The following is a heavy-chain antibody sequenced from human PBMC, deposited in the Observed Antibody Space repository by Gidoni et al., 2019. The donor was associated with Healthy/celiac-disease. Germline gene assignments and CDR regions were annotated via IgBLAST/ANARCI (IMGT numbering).Heavy chain of an antibody. J-gene: IGHJ4*02. CDR3: AKDGSGGQLVVWYYFDY. CDR1: RLAVSSEP. Sequence: EVQLMESGGGVVQTGGSLRLSCAATRLAVSSEPMSWGRQAPGTGLEWVSAISGSGGSTYYADSVKGRFTISRYNSKNTLYLQMNSLRAEDTAVYYCAKDGSGGQLVVWYYFDYWGQVTLVTVSS. V-gene: IGHV3-23*01. D-gene: IGHD6-6*01. CDR2: ISGSGGST.